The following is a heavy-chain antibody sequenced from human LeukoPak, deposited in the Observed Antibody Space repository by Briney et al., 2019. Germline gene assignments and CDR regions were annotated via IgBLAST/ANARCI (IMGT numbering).Heavy chain of an antibody. J-gene: IGHJ4*02. CDR2: ISYEGRNK. D-gene: IGHD6-13*01. CDR1: GFTFSSYA. V-gene: IGHV3-30*04. CDR3: ARDDRGIAAAGFLDY. Sequence: PGGSLRLSCAASGFTFSSYAMSWVRQAPGKGLEWVAEISYEGRNKYYADSVKGRFTISRDNSKNTLYLQMNSLTAEDTAVYYCARDDRGIAAAGFLDYWGQGTLVTVSS.